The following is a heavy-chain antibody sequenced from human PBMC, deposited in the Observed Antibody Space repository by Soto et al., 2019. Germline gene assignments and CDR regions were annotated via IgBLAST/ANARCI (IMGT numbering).Heavy chain of an antibody. CDR1: GGSISSYY. Sequence: ETLSLTCTVSGGSISSYYWSWIRQPPGKGLEWIGYIYYSGSTNYNPSLKSRVTISVDTSKNQFSLKLSSVTAADTAVYYCARDVTYDFWSGSPGYGMDVWGQGTTVTVSS. CDR2: IYYSGST. D-gene: IGHD3-3*01. V-gene: IGHV4-59*01. J-gene: IGHJ6*02. CDR3: ARDVTYDFWSGSPGYGMDV.